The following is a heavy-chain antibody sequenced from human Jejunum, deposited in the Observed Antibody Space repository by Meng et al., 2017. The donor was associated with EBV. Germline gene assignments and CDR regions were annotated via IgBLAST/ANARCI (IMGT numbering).Heavy chain of an antibody. J-gene: IGHJ4*02. D-gene: IGHD3-16*01. Sequence: QVQLVGAGGGVVQPGRSLRLSCAASGFTFSGHAMQWVRQAPGKGLKWVALISNDGNNKYYADSVKGRFTISRDNSKNTLYLQMNSLRVDDTALYYCTREWGADYWGQGTLVTVSS. CDR2: ISNDGNNK. V-gene: IGHV3-30-3*01. CDR1: GFTFSGHA. CDR3: TREWGADY.